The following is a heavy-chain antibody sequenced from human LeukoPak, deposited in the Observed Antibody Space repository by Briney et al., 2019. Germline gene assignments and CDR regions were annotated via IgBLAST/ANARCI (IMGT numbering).Heavy chain of an antibody. Sequence: GGSLGLSCAASGFTFSSYDMHWVRQATGKGLEWVSAIGTAGDTYYPGSVKGRFTISRENAKNSLYLQMNSLRAGDTAVYYCARSGGDDDAFDIWGQGTMVTVSS. CDR1: GFTFSSYD. CDR3: ARSGGDDDAFDI. J-gene: IGHJ3*02. V-gene: IGHV3-13*01. CDR2: IGTAGDT. D-gene: IGHD3-10*01.